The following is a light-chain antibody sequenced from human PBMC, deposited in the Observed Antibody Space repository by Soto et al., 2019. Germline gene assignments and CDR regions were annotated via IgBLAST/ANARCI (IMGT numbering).Light chain of an antibody. CDR2: GVT. J-gene: IGLJ2*01. CDR3: SSYTSVTIVV. CDR1: SSDVGDNY. V-gene: IGLV2-14*01. Sequence: QSALAQPPSASGSPGQSVTISCTGTSSDVGDNYVSWYQQHLGKAPKLMIYGVTNRPSGVSTRFSGSKSGNTASLTISGLQDEDEADYYCSSYTSVTIVVFGGGTKLTVL.